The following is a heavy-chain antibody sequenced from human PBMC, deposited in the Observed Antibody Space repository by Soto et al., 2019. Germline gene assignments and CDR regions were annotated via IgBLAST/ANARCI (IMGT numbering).Heavy chain of an antibody. CDR3: AREGSTVRGVMWD. J-gene: IGHJ4*02. D-gene: IGHD3-10*01. CDR1: GGSISSGGYY. V-gene: IGHV4-31*03. CDR2: IYYSGST. Sequence: SETLSLTCTVSGGSISSGGYYWSWIRQHPGKGLEWIGYIYYSGSTYYNPSLKSRVTISVDTSKNQFSLKLSSVTAADTAVYYCAREGSTVRGVMWDWGQGTLVTVSS.